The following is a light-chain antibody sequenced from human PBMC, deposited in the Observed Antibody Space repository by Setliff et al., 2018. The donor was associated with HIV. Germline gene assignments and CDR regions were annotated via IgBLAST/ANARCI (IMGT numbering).Light chain of an antibody. CDR1: SSDVGGYNY. CDR3: CSYAGSYRV. CDR2: DVS. Sequence: QSALTQPRSVSGSPGQPVTISCTGTSSDVGGYNYVSWYQQFPGKAPKLMIYDVSKRPSGVPDRFSGSKSGNTASLTISGLQAEDEADYYCCSYAGSYRVFGTGTKVTVL. J-gene: IGLJ1*01. V-gene: IGLV2-11*01.